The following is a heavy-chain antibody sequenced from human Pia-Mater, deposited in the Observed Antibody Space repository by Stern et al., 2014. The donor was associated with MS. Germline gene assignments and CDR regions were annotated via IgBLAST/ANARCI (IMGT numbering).Heavy chain of an antibody. V-gene: IGHV4-39*01. D-gene: IGHD2-8*02. CDR2: VYYSGAT. CDR3: AKHACTGAACPFDL. Sequence: QVQLQESGPGLVKPSETLSLTCAVSGDSISSYTHYWAWIRQPPGKGLEWIGSVYYSGATYYNPSLKSQVTISGAPHKNHFSLGLNSVTAADTAVYYCAKHACTGAACPFDLWGQGTLVTVSS. J-gene: IGHJ4*02. CDR1: GDSISSYTHY.